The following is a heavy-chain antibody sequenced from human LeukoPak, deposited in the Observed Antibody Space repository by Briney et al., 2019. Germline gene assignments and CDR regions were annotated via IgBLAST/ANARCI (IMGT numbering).Heavy chain of an antibody. CDR3: ARVSAAGFPFDY. D-gene: IGHD6-13*01. Sequence: SETLSLTCTVSGGSISSYYWSWVRQPAGKGLEWIGRIYTSGSTNYNPSLKSRVTMSVDTSKNQFSLKLSSVTAADTAVYYCARVSAAGFPFDYWGQGTLVTVSS. J-gene: IGHJ4*02. CDR1: GGSISSYY. CDR2: IYTSGST. V-gene: IGHV4-4*07.